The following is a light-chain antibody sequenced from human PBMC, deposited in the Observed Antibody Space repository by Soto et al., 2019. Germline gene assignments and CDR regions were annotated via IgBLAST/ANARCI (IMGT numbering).Light chain of an antibody. J-gene: IGKJ5*01. CDR3: QQYSSSPS. Sequence: EIVITPSPTTLSVPPWEIAPPSCRASQSVSTNLAWYQQKPGQVPSLLIYGASTRASGIPARFSGSGSGTEFTLTIGSLQSEDFAVYYCQQYSSSPSFGQGTRLEI. CDR2: GAS. CDR1: QSVSTN. V-gene: IGKV3-15*01.